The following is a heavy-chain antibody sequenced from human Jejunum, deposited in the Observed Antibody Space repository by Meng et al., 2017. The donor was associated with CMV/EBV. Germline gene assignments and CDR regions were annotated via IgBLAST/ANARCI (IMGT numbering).Heavy chain of an antibody. CDR2: ISIYGRNE. CDR1: FSFSTYA. CDR3: ARQQGYFDSTMAYFDS. V-gene: IGHV3-30*03. J-gene: IGHJ4*02. Sequence: FSFSTYAMDWVRQAPGKGLECVAIISIYGRNEYYADSVKGRFTISRDDSKNTVYLEMSNLKPDDTAIYYCARQQGYFDSTMAYFDSWGQGTLVTVSS. D-gene: IGHD2/OR15-2a*01.